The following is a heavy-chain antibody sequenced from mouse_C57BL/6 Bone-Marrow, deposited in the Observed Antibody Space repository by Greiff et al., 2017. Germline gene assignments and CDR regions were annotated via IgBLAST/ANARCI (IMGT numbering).Heavy chain of an antibody. V-gene: IGHV5-4*01. CDR1: GFTFSSYA. Sequence: DVKLVESGGGLVKPGGSLKLSCAASGFTFSSYAMSWVRQTSEKRLEWVATISDGGSYTYYPANVKGRFTFSRDNAKSNVYLQMSHLKSEDAAMYYCARDGNFYWYFAVWGTGTTVTVSS. J-gene: IGHJ1*03. D-gene: IGHD2-1*01. CDR3: ARDGNFYWYFAV. CDR2: ISDGGSYT.